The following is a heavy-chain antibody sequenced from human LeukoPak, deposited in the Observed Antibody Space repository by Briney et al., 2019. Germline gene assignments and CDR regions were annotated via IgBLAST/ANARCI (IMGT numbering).Heavy chain of an antibody. D-gene: IGHD6-19*01. J-gene: IGHJ4*02. V-gene: IGHV4-59*01. CDR2: IHYTGST. CDR3: ARARGSSGWVDY. Sequence: SETLSLTCTVSAGSISSYYWNWIRQPPGKGLEWIGYIHYTGSTNYNPSLKSRVTISVDTSKDQFSLKLSSVTAADTAVYYCARARGSSGWVDYWGQGTLVTVSS. CDR1: AGSISSYY.